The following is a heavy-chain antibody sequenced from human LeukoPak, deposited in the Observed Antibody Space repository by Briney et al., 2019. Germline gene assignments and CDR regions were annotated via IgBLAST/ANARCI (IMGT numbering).Heavy chain of an antibody. V-gene: IGHV4-39*07. CDR3: ARVAVAGSYYFDY. CDR1: GGSISSSSYY. J-gene: IGHJ4*02. CDR2: IYYSGST. Sequence: SETLSLTCTVSGGSISSSSYYWGWIRQPPGKGLEWIGSIYYSGSTYYNPSLKSRVIISVDTSKNQFSLKLSSVTVADTAVYYCARVAVAGSYYFDYWGQGTLVTVSS. D-gene: IGHD6-19*01.